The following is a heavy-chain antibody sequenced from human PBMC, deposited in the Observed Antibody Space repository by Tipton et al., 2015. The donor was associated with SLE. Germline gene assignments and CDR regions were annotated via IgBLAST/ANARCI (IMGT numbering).Heavy chain of an antibody. CDR1: GFTFDDYA. D-gene: IGHD1-26*01. CDR3: AKDPPLSGSFFSWYLDL. CDR2: ISWNTGSV. Sequence: SLRLSCAASGFTFDDYAMHWVRQAPGKGLEWVSGISWNTGSVGYADSVKGRFTISRDNAKNSLYLQMNSLRAEDTALYYCAKDPPLSGSFFSWYLDLWGRGTLVTVSS. V-gene: IGHV3-9*01. J-gene: IGHJ2*01.